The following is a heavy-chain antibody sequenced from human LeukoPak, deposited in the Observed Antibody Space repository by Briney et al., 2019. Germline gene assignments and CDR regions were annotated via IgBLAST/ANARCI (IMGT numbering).Heavy chain of an antibody. V-gene: IGHV4-31*03. CDR2: IYYSGST. D-gene: IGHD4-17*01. J-gene: IGHJ5*02. CDR3: ARHPMTTVTRSPYNWFDP. CDR1: GRSISSGGYY. Sequence: PSQTLSLTCTVSGRSISSGGYYWSWIRQHPGKGLELIGYIYYSGSTYYNPSLKSRVTISVGTSKNQFSLKLGSVTAADTAVYYCARHPMTTVTRSPYNWFDPWGQGTLVTVSS.